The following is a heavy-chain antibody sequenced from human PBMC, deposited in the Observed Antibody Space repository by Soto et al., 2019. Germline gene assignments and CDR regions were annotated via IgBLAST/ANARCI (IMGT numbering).Heavy chain of an antibody. J-gene: IGHJ4*02. Sequence: EVQLSESGGGLVQTRGSLRLSCAASGFSFRTYTMSWVRQAPGKGLEWLSVISGSGGSPSYADSVQGRFVISRDNARNTLYLHMNSLRAEDTAMYYCAKARCPTTDCYVPDYWGRGTLVTVSS. CDR2: ISGSGGSP. CDR3: AKARCPTTDCYVPDY. D-gene: IGHD1-26*01. V-gene: IGHV3-23*01. CDR1: GFSFRTYT.